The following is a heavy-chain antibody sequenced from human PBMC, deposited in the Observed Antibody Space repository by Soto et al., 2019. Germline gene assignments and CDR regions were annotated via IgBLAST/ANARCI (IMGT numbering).Heavy chain of an antibody. J-gene: IGHJ5*02. CDR1: GGSISSGGYY. CDR2: IYYSGST. Sequence: SGTLSLTCTVSGGSISSGGYYWSWIRQHPGKGLEWIGYIYYSGSTYYNPSLKSRVTISVDTSKNQFSLKLSSVTAADTAVYYCARAAAGRPNWFDPWGQGTLVTVSS. V-gene: IGHV4-31*03. D-gene: IGHD6-13*01. CDR3: ARAAAGRPNWFDP.